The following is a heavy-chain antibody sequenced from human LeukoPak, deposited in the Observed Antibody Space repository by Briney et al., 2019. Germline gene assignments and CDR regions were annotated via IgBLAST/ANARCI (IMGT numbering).Heavy chain of an antibody. J-gene: IGHJ6*02. Sequence: SETLSLTCTVSGGSISSYYWSWIRQPPGKGLEWIGYIYYSGSTNYNPSLKSRVTISVDTSKNQFSLKLSSVTAADTAVYYCARLDDYYYGMDVWGQGTTVTVSS. CDR1: GGSISSYY. CDR2: IYYSGST. V-gene: IGHV4-59*08. CDR3: ARLDDYYYGMDV. D-gene: IGHD3-9*01.